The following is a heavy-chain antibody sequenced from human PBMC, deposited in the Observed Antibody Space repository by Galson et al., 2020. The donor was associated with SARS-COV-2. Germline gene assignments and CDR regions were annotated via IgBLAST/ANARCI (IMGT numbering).Heavy chain of an antibody. Sequence: GESLKISCAASGIIFSSHWKNWVRPVPGEGLVWVARISSDGSVDQLAGTVQGRFIISRDNAVSILYLQLKGLRADDTALYYCARGTSNADYAYSGLDLWGHGTTVTVSS. CDR3: ARGTSNADYAYSGLDL. CDR2: ISSDGSVD. J-gene: IGHJ6*02. D-gene: IGHD4-17*01. CDR1: GIIFSSHW. V-gene: IGHV3-74*03.